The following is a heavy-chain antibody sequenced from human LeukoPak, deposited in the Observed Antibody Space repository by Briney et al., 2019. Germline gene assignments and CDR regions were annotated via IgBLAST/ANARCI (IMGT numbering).Heavy chain of an antibody. Sequence: SETLSLTCAVYGVSFSGYYWSRIRQPPGKGLEWIGEINHSGSTNYNPSLKSRVTISVDTSKNQFSLKLSSVTAADTAVYYCARAIVVVPAATRYYYYYYGMDVWGQGTTVTVSS. CDR2: INHSGST. D-gene: IGHD2-2*01. CDR3: ARAIVVVPAATRYYYYYYGMDV. J-gene: IGHJ6*02. CDR1: GVSFSGYY. V-gene: IGHV4-34*01.